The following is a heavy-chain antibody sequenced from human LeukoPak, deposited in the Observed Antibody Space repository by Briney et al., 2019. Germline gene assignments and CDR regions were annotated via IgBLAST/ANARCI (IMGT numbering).Heavy chain of an antibody. V-gene: IGHV3-7*01. D-gene: IGHD6-13*01. Sequence: PGGSLRLSCAGSGFTFSNYWMSWVRQAPGKGPEWVANIKQDGREKHYVDSVKGRFTISRDDAKSSLHLQMNSLRAEDTAVYYCTRDEAAATNWGQGTLVTVSS. CDR1: GFTFSNYW. J-gene: IGHJ4*02. CDR3: TRDEAAATN. CDR2: IKQDGREK.